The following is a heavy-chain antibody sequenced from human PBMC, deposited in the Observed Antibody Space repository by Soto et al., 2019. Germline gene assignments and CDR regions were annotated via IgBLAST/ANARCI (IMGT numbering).Heavy chain of an antibody. CDR3: ARGEDAFFYYGLDV. CDR2: IYHSETT. J-gene: IGHJ6*02. V-gene: IGHV4-4*02. Sequence: SETLSLTCAVSGDSISSSYWWSWVRQPPGKGLEWIGEIYHSETTNYNPSLKSRVTLSMDKSKNQFSLMLTSVTAADTAVYYCARGEDAFFYYGLDVWGQGITVT. CDR1: GDSISSSYW.